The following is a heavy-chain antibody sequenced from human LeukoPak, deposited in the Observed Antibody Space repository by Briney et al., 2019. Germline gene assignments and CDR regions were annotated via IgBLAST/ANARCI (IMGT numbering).Heavy chain of an antibody. CDR2: IYYTGNT. D-gene: IGHD2-15*01. CDR1: RDSITNYF. Sequence: PSETLSLTCTVSRDSITNYFWSWIRQPPGKGLEWIGYIYYTGNTNYKPSLKSRVTMSVDTSTNQFSLRLRSVTAADTAVYYCARGRVAYSAYYFDYWGRGTLVTVSS. J-gene: IGHJ4*02. V-gene: IGHV4-59*01. CDR3: ARGRVAYSAYYFDY.